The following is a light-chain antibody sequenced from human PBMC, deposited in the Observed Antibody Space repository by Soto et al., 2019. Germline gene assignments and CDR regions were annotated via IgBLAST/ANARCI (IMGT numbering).Light chain of an antibody. V-gene: IGKV3-15*01. CDR2: DAS. J-gene: IGKJ4*01. CDR3: QQYNNWPFT. Sequence: EIVMTQSPATLSVSPGERATLSCRASQIFSSSLAWYQQKPGQAPRLLIYDASARATGIPARFSGSGSGTEFTLTISSLQSEDFAVYYCQQYNNWPFTFGGGTKVEI. CDR1: QIFSSS.